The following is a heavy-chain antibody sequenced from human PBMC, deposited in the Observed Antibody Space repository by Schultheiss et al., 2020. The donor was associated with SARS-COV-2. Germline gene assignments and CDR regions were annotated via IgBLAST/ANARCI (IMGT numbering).Heavy chain of an antibody. CDR1: GFTFSSYA. V-gene: IGHV3-33*08. CDR2: IWYDGSNK. CDR3: ARDSTAYGDYGPLDY. J-gene: IGHJ4*02. Sequence: GGSLRLSCAASGFTFSSYAMHWVRQAPGKGLEWVAVIWYDGSNKYYADSVKGRFTISRDNSKNMLYLQMSSLRAEDTAVYYCARDSTAYGDYGPLDYWGQGTLVTVSS. D-gene: IGHD4-17*01.